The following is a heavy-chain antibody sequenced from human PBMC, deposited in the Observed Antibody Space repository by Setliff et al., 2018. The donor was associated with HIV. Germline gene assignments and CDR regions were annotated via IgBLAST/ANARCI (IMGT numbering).Heavy chain of an antibody. D-gene: IGHD6-13*01. CDR1: GGSITSSNSY. J-gene: IGHJ4*02. Sequence: SETLSLTCTVSGGSITSSNSYWGWIRQSPGKGLEWIGSNYYNGHTSYNPSLQSRVTISVDRSQNQFSLRLWSVTATDTAVYYCARKGSSSRSQEYYYDFWGQGTLVTVSS. V-gene: IGHV4-39*01. CDR2: NYYNGHT. CDR3: ARKGSSSRSQEYYYDF.